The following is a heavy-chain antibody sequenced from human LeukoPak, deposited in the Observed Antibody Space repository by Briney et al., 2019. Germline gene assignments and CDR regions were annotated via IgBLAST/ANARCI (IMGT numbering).Heavy chain of an antibody. CDR3: AKDLDIVVVPAAGGDAFDI. J-gene: IGHJ3*02. CDR1: GFTFSSYA. CDR2: ISGSGGST. V-gene: IGHV3-23*01. Sequence: GGSLRLSCAASGFTFSSYAMSWVRQAPGKGLEWVSAISGSGGSTCYADSVKGRFTISRDNSKNTLYLQMNSLRAEDTAVYYCAKDLDIVVVPAAGGDAFDIWGQGTMVTVSS. D-gene: IGHD2-2*01.